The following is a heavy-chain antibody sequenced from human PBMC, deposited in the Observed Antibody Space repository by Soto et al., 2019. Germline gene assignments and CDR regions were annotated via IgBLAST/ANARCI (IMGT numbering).Heavy chain of an antibody. CDR2: IKQDGSEK. J-gene: IGHJ3*02. V-gene: IGHV3-7*03. Sequence: PGGSLRLSCAASGFTFSSYAMSWVRQAPGKGLEWVANIKQDGSEKYYVDSVKGRFTISRDNAKNSLYLQMNSLRAEDTAVYYCANGDGAFDIWGQGTMVTVSS. D-gene: IGHD4-17*01. CDR1: GFTFSSYA. CDR3: ANGDGAFDI.